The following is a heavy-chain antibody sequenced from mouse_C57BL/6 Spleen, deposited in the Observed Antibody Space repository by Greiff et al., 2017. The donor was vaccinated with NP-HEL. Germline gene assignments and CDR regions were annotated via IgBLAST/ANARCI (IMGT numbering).Heavy chain of an antibody. V-gene: IGHV1-69*01. D-gene: IGHD2-1*01. CDR2: IDPSDSYT. Sequence: VQLQQPGAELVMPGASVKLSCKASGYTFTSYWMHWVKQRPGQGLEWIGEIDPSDSYTNYNQKFKGKSTLTVDKSSSTAYMQLSSLTSEDSAVYYCARFYYGNYDYAMDYWGQGTSVTVSS. CDR1: GYTFTSYW. CDR3: ARFYYGNYDYAMDY. J-gene: IGHJ4*01.